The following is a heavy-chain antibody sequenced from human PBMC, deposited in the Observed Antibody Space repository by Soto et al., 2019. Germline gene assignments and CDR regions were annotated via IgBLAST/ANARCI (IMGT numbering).Heavy chain of an antibody. CDR3: ARDRGSSSWAGLGYYYYGMDV. CDR2: IKQDESEE. Sequence: PGGSLTLSCAAAGFTFNSFAMTWVRQAPGKGLEWVANIKQDESEEYYVDSVKGRFTIARDNAKNSLYLQMNSLRDEGTAVYYCARDRGSSSWAGLGYYYYGMDVWGQGTTVTVSS. J-gene: IGHJ6*02. V-gene: IGHV3-7*03. CDR1: GFTFNSFA. D-gene: IGHD6-13*01.